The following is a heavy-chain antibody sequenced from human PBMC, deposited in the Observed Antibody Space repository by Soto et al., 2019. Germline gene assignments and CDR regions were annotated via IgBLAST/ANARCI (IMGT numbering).Heavy chain of an antibody. CDR1: GGSISRGDYY. Sequence: QVQLQESGPGLVKPSQTLSLTCTVSGGSISRGDYYWSWIRQPPGQGLEWIGYISYSGSTYYNPSLKSRVTISVDTSKNQFSLKLSSVTAADTAVYYCARARGTTIFEEGRSRWFDPWGQGTLVTVSS. J-gene: IGHJ5*02. D-gene: IGHD3-3*01. V-gene: IGHV4-30-4*01. CDR3: ARARGTTIFEEGRSRWFDP. CDR2: ISYSGST.